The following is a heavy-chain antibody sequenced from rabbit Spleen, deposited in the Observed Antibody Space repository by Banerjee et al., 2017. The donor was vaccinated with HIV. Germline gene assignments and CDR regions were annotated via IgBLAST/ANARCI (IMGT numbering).Heavy chain of an antibody. CDR2: IDAGSSGIT. Sequence: QEQLVESGGDLVKPGASLTLTCTASGFSFSSEYYMCWVRQAPGKGLEWIACIDAGSSGITYYASWAKGRFTISKTSSTTVTLQMTSLTAADTATYFCARRGSGFKLWGQGTLVTVS. CDR1: GFSFSSEYY. D-gene: IGHD1-1*01. V-gene: IGHV1S45*01. CDR3: ARRGSGFKL. J-gene: IGHJ4*01.